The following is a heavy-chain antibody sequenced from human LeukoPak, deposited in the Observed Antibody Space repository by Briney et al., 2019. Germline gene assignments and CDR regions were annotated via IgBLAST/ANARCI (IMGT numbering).Heavy chain of an antibody. CDR1: GFSFSDAW. CDR3: TTYGSGRKFDY. CDR2: IETKTDGGTT. V-gene: IGHV3-15*04. J-gene: IGHJ4*02. D-gene: IGHD3-10*01. Sequence: KSGGSLRLSCAASGFSFSDAWMSWVRQIPGKGLEWVGRIETKTDGGTTDYAAPVKGRCTISRDDSTNTLSLQMTSLKSEDTAVYYCTTYGSGRKFDYWGQGILVTVSS.